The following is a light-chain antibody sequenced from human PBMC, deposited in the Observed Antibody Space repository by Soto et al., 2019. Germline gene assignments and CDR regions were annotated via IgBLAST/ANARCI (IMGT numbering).Light chain of an antibody. CDR2: DTS. CDR3: MLSYSGVVV. CDR1: TGTVTSGLY. V-gene: IGLV7-46*01. Sequence: QAVVTQEPSLTVSPGGTVTLTCGSSTGTVTSGLYPYWFQQKPGQAPRTLIYDTSNKHSWAPARFSGSLLGGKAALTLSGAQPEDEADYYCMLSYSGVVVFGGGTKVTVL. J-gene: IGLJ3*02.